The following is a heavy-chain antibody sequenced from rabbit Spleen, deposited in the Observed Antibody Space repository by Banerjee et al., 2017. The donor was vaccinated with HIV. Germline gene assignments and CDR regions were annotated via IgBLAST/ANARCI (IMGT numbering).Heavy chain of an antibody. D-gene: IGHD1-1*01. CDR3: ARDLVAVIGWNFNL. CDR2: INTGSGNT. J-gene: IGHJ4*01. V-gene: IGHV1S40*01. CDR1: GFSFSTSYY. Sequence: QSLEESGGDLVQPEGSLTLTCTASGFSFSTSYYMCWVRQAPGKGLELIGYINTGSGNTYYASWAKGRFTISKTSSTTVTLQMTSLTAADTATYFCARDLVAVIGWNFNLWGQGTLVTVS.